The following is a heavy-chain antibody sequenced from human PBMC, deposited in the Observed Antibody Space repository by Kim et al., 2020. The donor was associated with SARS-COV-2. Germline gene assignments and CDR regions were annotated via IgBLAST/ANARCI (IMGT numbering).Heavy chain of an antibody. D-gene: IGHD6-13*01. Sequence: SETLSLTCTVSGDSISGYYWSWIRQPPGKGLEWIGYIYYSGTTNYNPSLKSRVTISVDTSKNHFSLKLTSVTAADTAVYYCARLSAGSRTNWFDPWGQGTLVTVSS. V-gene: IGHV4-59*01. CDR3: ARLSAGSRTNWFDP. CDR1: GDSISGYY. J-gene: IGHJ5*02. CDR2: IYYSGTT.